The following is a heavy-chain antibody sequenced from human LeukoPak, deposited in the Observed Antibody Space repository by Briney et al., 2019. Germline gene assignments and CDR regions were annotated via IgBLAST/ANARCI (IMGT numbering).Heavy chain of an antibody. Sequence: GGSLRLSCAASGFTFSSYEMNWVRQAPGKGLEWVPYISSSGSTIYYADSVKGRFTISRDNAKNSLYLQMNSLRAEDTAVYYCARKGRLWAGTVRPFDYWGQGTLVTVSS. CDR3: ARKGRLWAGTVRPFDY. V-gene: IGHV3-48*03. CDR2: ISSSGSTI. J-gene: IGHJ4*02. D-gene: IGHD6-19*01. CDR1: GFTFSSYE.